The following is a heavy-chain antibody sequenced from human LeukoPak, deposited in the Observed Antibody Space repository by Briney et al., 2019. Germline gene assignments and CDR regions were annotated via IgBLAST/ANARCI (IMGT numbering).Heavy chain of an antibody. CDR3: ARGLPIDN. Sequence: SETLSLTCTVSGGSTSSGSDYWSWIRQPAGKGLEWIGRIYSSGSTNYSPSLKSRVTMSIDTFKNQFSLKLSSVTAADTAVYYCARGLPIDNWGQGTLVTVAS. CDR1: GGSTSSGSDY. V-gene: IGHV4-61*02. CDR2: IYSSGST. J-gene: IGHJ4*02.